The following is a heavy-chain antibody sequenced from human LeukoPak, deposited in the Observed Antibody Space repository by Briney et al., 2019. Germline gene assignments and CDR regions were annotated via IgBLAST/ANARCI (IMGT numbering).Heavy chain of an antibody. CDR2: INHDGSDK. J-gene: IGHJ1*01. V-gene: IGHV3-7*04. CDR1: GFTFTNYW. Sequence: GGSLRLSCAGSGFTFTNYWMSWVRQAPGKGLHWVANINHDGSDKSYVDSVKGRFTISRDNAKNSLYLQMNSLTDQDTAVYYCVRGRTGYYAASPGYFQHWGQGTLVTVSS. CDR3: VRGRTGYYAASPGYFQH. D-gene: IGHD3/OR15-3a*01.